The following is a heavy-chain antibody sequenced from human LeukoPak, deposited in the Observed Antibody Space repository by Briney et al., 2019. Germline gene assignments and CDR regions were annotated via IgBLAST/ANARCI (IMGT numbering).Heavy chain of an antibody. V-gene: IGHV3-23*01. J-gene: IGHJ4*02. CDR3: AKDHEGGRWDYFDY. D-gene: IGHD3-16*01. Sequence: PGGSRRLSCTASGLTFSNFAMSWVCQAPGKGLEWGSTIISSGDSTNYIDSVKGRFTISRDNSQDTLYLPMNSLRADDTAVYYCAKDHEGGRWDYFDYWGQGALVTVSS. CDR2: IISSGDST. CDR1: GLTFSNFA.